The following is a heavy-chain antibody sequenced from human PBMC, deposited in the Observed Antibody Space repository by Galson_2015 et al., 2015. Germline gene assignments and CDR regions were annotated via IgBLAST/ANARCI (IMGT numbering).Heavy chain of an antibody. CDR2: ISYDGSNK. CDR3: ARRNHRDTAMGEFDY. J-gene: IGHJ4*02. D-gene: IGHD5-18*01. V-gene: IGHV3-30-3*01. CDR1: GFTFSSYA. Sequence: SLRLSCAASGFTFSSYAMHWVRQAPGKGLEWVAVISYDGSNKYYADSVKGRFTISRDNSKNTLYLQMNSLRAEDTAVYYCARRNHRDTAMGEFDYWGQGTLVTVSS.